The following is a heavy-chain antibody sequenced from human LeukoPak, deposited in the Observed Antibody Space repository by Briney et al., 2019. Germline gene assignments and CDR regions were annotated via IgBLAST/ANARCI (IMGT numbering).Heavy chain of an antibody. J-gene: IGHJ5*02. D-gene: IGHD3-10*01. CDR3: ARRMYYYGSGRKRAPYNWFDP. V-gene: IGHV4-34*01. CDR1: GGSFSGYY. Sequence: SETLSLTCAVYGGSFSGYYCSWIRQPPGKGLEWIGEINHSGSTNYNPSLKTRVTIPVDTSKKQFSLNLSSVTAADTAVYYCARRMYYYGSGRKRAPYNWFDPWGQGTLVTVSS. CDR2: INHSGST.